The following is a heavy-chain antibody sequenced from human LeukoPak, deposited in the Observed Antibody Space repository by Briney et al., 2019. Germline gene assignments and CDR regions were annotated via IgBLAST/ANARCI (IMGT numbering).Heavy chain of an antibody. V-gene: IGHV3-23*01. CDR1: GFTFTNHA. Sequence: GGSLRLSCAASGFTFTNHAMSWVRQAPGKGLEWVSGINGNGASTYYSDSVKGRFTISRDNSKNTLYLQMSSLRAEDTAIYYCAKDQGYSYYYLDYWGQGTLVTVSS. CDR3: AKDQGYSYYYLDY. J-gene: IGHJ4*02. D-gene: IGHD5-18*01. CDR2: INGNGAST.